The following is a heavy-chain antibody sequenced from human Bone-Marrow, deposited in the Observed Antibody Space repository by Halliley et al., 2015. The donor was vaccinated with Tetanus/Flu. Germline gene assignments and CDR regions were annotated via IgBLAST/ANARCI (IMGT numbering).Heavy chain of an antibody. V-gene: IGHV4-59*01. CDR1: GGSMCGYY. CDR2: IYYSGST. D-gene: IGHD2-2*01. CDR3: ARVTWPTAIGHYNYGMDV. Sequence: TLSLTCTASGGSMCGYYWSWIRQPPGKGLEWIGYIYYSGSTNYNPSLKSRVTLSIDTSKNQFSLKLSSVTAADTAVYFCARVTWPTAIGHYNYGMDVWGQGTTVTVSS. J-gene: IGHJ6*02.